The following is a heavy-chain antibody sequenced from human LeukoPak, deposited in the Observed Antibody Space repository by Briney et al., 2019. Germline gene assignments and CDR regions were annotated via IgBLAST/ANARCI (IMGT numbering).Heavy chain of an antibody. J-gene: IGHJ4*02. V-gene: IGHV3-30*02. D-gene: IGHD6-13*01. CDR3: AKGLAAAGTRGPY. CDR1: GLSFSSYG. CDR2: IRNDGNHI. Sequence: GGSLRLSCAASGLSFSSYGMHWVRQAPGKGLGWEAFIRNDGNHIRYADSVKGRFTISRDNSKNTLYLQMNSLKSEDTAVYYCAKGLAAAGTRGPYWGQGTLVTVSS.